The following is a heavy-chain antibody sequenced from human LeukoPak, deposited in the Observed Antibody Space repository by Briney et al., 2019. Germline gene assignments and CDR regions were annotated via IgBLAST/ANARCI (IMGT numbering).Heavy chain of an antibody. V-gene: IGHV5-51*01. CDR1: GYSFTSYW. Sequence: GESLKISCKGSGYSFTSYWIGWVRQMPGKGLEWMGIIYPGDSDTRYSPSFQGQVTISADKSISTAYLQWSSLKASDTAMYYCARLRSRAYYYYYMDVWGKGTTVTVSS. J-gene: IGHJ6*03. CDR3: ARLRSRAYYYYYMDV. CDR2: IYPGDSDT.